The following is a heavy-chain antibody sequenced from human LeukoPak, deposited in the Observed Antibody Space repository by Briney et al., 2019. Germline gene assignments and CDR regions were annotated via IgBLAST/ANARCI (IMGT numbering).Heavy chain of an antibody. CDR2: INPNSGGT. Sequence: GASVKVSCKASGYAFTGYYMHWVRQAPGQGLEWMGWINPNSGGTNYAQKFQGRVTMTRDTSISTAYMELSRLRSDDTAVYYCASSMVRAPKGAFDIWGQGTMVTVSS. D-gene: IGHD3-10*01. CDR1: GYAFTGYY. V-gene: IGHV1-2*02. CDR3: ASSMVRAPKGAFDI. J-gene: IGHJ3*02.